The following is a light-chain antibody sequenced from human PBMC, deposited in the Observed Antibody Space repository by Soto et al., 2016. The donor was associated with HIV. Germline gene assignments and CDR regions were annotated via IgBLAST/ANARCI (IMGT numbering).Light chain of an antibody. CDR2: GAS. Sequence: DIQMTQSPSSLSASVGDTVTITCRASQDIDNYLAWFQQKPGKAPKSLIYGASTLQSGVSSKFSGSRSGTDFTLTISSLQPEDFATYYCLQHNSTFGGGTKVEIK. CDR1: QDIDNY. V-gene: IGKV1-16*02. J-gene: IGKJ4*01. CDR3: LQHNST.